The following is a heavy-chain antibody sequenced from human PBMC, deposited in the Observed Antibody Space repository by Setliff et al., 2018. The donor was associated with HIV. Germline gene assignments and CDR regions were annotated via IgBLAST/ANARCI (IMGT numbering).Heavy chain of an antibody. CDR3: ARDLVRVSAHQDDY. Sequence: KPSETLSLTCTVSGVSISSYYWSWIRQPPGKGLEYIGYIYSNGGTNYNPSLKSRVTISVDTSKNQFYLKLTSVTAADTAVYYCARDLVRVSAHQDDYWGQGTLVTVSS. CDR2: IYSNGGT. V-gene: IGHV4-59*01. D-gene: IGHD2-2*01. CDR1: GVSISSYY. J-gene: IGHJ4*02.